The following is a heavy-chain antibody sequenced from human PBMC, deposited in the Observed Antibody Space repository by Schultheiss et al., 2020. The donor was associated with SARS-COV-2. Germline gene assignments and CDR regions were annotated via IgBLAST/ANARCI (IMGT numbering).Heavy chain of an antibody. CDR2: ISGGGGST. D-gene: IGHD2-21*02. Sequence: GESLKISCAASGFIFSTYAMSWVRQAPGKGLEWVSAISGGGGSTYYADSVKGRFTVSRDNSKNTLYLQMSNLRAEDTAIYYCAKFAAYCGANCYDWFDPWGQGTLVTVSS. CDR3: AKFAAYCGANCYDWFDP. J-gene: IGHJ5*02. CDR1: GFIFSTYA. V-gene: IGHV3-23*01.